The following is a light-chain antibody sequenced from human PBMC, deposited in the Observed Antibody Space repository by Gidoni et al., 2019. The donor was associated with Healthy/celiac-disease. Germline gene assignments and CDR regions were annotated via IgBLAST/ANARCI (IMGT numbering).Light chain of an antibody. Sequence: DIVMTQSPDSLAVSLGERATINCKSSQSVLYSSNNKNYLAWYQQKPGQPPKLLISWASTRESGVPDRFSGSGSGTDFTLTIRSLQAEDVAVYYCQQYYSTPRTFXXXTKVEIK. CDR3: QQYYSTPRT. CDR1: QSVLYSSNNKNY. CDR2: WAS. J-gene: IGKJ1*01. V-gene: IGKV4-1*01.